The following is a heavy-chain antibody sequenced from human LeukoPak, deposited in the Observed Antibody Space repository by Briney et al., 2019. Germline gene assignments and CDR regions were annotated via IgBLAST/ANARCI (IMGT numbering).Heavy chain of an antibody. Sequence: GGSLRLSCAASGFTFDDYAMHWVRQAPGKGLEWVSGISWNSGSIGYADSVKGRFTISRDNAKNSLYLQMNSLRAEDMALYYCAKDFEEATIPGNAFDIWGQGTMVTVSS. CDR2: ISWNSGSI. CDR3: AKDFEEATIPGNAFDI. J-gene: IGHJ3*02. V-gene: IGHV3-9*03. CDR1: GFTFDDYA. D-gene: IGHD5-12*01.